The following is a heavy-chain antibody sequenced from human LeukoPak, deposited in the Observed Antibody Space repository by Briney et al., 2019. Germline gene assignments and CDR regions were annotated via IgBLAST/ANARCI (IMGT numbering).Heavy chain of an antibody. Sequence: ASVKVSCKASGYTFTGYYMHWVRQAPGQGLEWMGWINPNSGGTNYAQKFQGRVTMTRDTSISTAYMELSRLRSDDTAVYYCARDSSDYGDYLGDYWAREPWSPSPQ. CDR2: INPNSGGT. J-gene: IGHJ4*02. D-gene: IGHD4-17*01. CDR1: GYTFTGYY. V-gene: IGHV1-2*02. CDR3: ARDSSDYGDYLGDY.